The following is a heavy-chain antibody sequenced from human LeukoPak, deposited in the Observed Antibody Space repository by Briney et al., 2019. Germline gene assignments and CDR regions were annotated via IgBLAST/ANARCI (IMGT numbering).Heavy chain of an antibody. CDR1: GVSISSGDYY. Sequence: SETLSLTCTVSGVSISSGDYYWSWIRQPPVKGLEWIGYIYYSGSTYYNPSLKSRVTISVDTSKNQFSLKLSSVTAADTAVYFCARGEENGMDVWGQGTTVTVSS. V-gene: IGHV4-30-4*01. CDR2: IYYSGST. CDR3: ARGEENGMDV. J-gene: IGHJ6*02.